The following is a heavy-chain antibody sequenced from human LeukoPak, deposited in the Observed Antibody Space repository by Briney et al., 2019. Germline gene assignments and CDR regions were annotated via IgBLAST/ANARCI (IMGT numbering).Heavy chain of an antibody. J-gene: IGHJ4*02. Sequence: GGSLRLSCAASGLTFSTYSINWVRQTPGKGLEWISYISSDSRTMYYADSVKGRFTISRDNAKNSLYLQMNSLRDEDTAVYYCARARASGRSGFDYWGQGILVTVSS. CDR3: ARARASGRSGFDY. CDR2: ISSDSRTM. CDR1: GLTFSTYS. D-gene: IGHD2-15*01. V-gene: IGHV3-48*02.